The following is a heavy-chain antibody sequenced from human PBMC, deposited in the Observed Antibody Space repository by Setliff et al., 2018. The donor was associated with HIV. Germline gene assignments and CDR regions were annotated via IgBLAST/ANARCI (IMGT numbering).Heavy chain of an antibody. CDR1: GGSISSSRYY. V-gene: IGHV4-39*07. CDR2: IYYSGST. D-gene: IGHD3-9*01. Sequence: LSLTCTVAGGSISSSRYYWGWIRQSPGKGLEWIGSIYYSGSTHYNPSLKSRVAISVDTSKNQFSLKVSSVTAADTAVYYCARASDMLTAYYDHFDYWGQGTLVTVSS. CDR3: ARASDMLTAYYDHFDY. J-gene: IGHJ4*02.